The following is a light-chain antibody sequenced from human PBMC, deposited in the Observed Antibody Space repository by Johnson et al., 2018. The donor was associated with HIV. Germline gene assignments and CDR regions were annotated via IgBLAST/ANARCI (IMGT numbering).Light chain of an antibody. J-gene: IGLJ1*01. CDR1: SSNIENYF. CDR3: GTWDSSLRGV. CDR2: EDN. V-gene: IGLV1-51*02. Sequence: QSVLTQPPSVSAAPGQRVNISCSGNSSNIENYFVSWYQQLPGAAPRLLIYEDNKRPSGIPDRFSGSKSGASATLGITGLQTGDEADYYCGTWDSSLRGVFGTGTKVTVL.